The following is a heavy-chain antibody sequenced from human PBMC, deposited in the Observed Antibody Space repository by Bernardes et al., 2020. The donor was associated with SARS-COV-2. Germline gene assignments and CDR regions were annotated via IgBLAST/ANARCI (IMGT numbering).Heavy chain of an antibody. CDR2: ISSSGSTI. V-gene: IGHV3-48*03. J-gene: IGHJ4*02. Sequence: PSPSCAASGFTSRSYEMNWVRQAPGKGLEWVSYISSSGSTIYYADSVKGRFTISRDNAKNSLYLQMNSLRAEDTAVYYCARAGSGSYYPYWGQGTLVTVSS. D-gene: IGHD3-10*01. CDR3: ARAGSGSYYPY. CDR1: GFTSRSYE.